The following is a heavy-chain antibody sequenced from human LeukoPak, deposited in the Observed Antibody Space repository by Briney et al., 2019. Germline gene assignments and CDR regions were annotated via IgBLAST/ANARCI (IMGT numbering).Heavy chain of an antibody. J-gene: IGHJ4*02. D-gene: IGHD5-18*01. CDR2: IRSKTNDYAT. CDR3: AKNKIQLWFSPIYYFDY. Sequence: GGSLRLSCAASGFLFSGSAMHWVRQASGKGLEWVGRIRSKTNDYATTYVASVKGRFTISRGDSKDTAYLQMNSLKTEDTAVYYCAKNKIQLWFSPIYYFDYWGQGTLVTVSS. CDR1: GFLFSGSA. V-gene: IGHV3-73*01.